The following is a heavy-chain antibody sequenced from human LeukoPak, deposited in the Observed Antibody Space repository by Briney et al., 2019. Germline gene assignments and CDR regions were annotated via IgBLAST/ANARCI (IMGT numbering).Heavy chain of an antibody. CDR3: ARVGPVAGDY. CDR1: GGSFSGYY. CDR2: INHSGST. Sequence: SETLSLTCAVYGGSFSGYYWSWIRQPPGKGLEWIGEINHSGSTNYNPSLKSRVTISVDTSKNQFSLKLSSVTAVDTAVYYCARVGPVAGDYWGQGTLVTVSS. J-gene: IGHJ4*02. D-gene: IGHD6-19*01. V-gene: IGHV4-34*01.